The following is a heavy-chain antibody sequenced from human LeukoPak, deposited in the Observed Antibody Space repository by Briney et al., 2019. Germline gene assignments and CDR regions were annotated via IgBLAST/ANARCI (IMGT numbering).Heavy chain of an antibody. V-gene: IGHV3-48*03. CDR1: GFTFSSYE. CDR3: ARDRAFGGVIL. Sequence: GGSLRLSCAASGFTFSSYEMNWVRQAPGKGLGWVSYISSSGSTIYYADSVKGRFTISRDNAKNSLYLQMNSLRAEDTAVYYCARDRAFGGVILWGQGTLVTVSS. J-gene: IGHJ4*02. D-gene: IGHD3-16*01. CDR2: ISSSGSTI.